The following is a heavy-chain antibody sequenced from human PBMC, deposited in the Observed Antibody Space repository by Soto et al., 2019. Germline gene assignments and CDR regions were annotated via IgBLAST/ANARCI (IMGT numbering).Heavy chain of an antibody. CDR1: GYTFSNYG. Sequence: QVQLVQSGAEVKKPGASVKLSCKASGYTFSNYGINWVRQAPGQGLEWRGWINGYNGNTNYAQKGQGRVTMTTDTSKSTAYMELRSLRSDDTAVYYCARSHAANSHFDYWGQGTLVTVSS. CDR2: INGYNGNT. J-gene: IGHJ4*02. V-gene: IGHV1-18*01. D-gene: IGHD6-25*01. CDR3: ARSHAANSHFDY.